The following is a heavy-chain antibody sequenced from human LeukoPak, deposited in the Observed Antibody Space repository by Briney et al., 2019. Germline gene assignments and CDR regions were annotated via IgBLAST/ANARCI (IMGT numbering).Heavy chain of an antibody. CDR2: ISSSSSYI. J-gene: IGHJ4*02. V-gene: IGHV3-21*01. Sequence: PGGSLRFSCAASRFTFSSYSMNWVRQAPGKGLEWVSSISSSSSYIYYADSVKGRFTISRDNAKNSLYLQMNSLRAEDTAVYYCASGYSYGYSVWGQGTLVTVSS. D-gene: IGHD5-18*01. CDR1: RFTFSSYS. CDR3: ASGYSYGYSV.